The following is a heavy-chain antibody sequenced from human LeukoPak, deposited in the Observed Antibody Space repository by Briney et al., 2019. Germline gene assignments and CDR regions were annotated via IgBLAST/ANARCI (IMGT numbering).Heavy chain of an antibody. CDR3: ARGLGSSPN. CDR2: ISGSGGST. CDR1: GFTFSSYA. D-gene: IGHD1-26*01. J-gene: IGHJ4*02. V-gene: IGHV3-23*01. Sequence: GGSLRLSCAASGFTFSSYAMSWVRQAPGKGLEWVSAISGSGGSTYYADSVKGRFTISRDNAKNSLYLQMNSLRAEDTAVYYCARGLGSSPNWGQGTLVTVSS.